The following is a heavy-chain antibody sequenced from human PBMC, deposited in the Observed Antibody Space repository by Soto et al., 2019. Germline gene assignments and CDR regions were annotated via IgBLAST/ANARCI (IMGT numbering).Heavy chain of an antibody. Sequence: QVQLVQSGAEVKKPGASVKVSCKASGYTFTSYDINWVRQATGQGLEWMGWMNPNSGNTGYAQKFQGRVTMTRNTSISTAYRELRSLRSEDTAVYYCARRSWYSSGWLDFDYWVQGTLVTVSS. CDR1: GYTFTSYD. V-gene: IGHV1-8*01. CDR3: ARRSWYSSGWLDFDY. J-gene: IGHJ4*02. D-gene: IGHD6-19*01. CDR2: MNPNSGNT.